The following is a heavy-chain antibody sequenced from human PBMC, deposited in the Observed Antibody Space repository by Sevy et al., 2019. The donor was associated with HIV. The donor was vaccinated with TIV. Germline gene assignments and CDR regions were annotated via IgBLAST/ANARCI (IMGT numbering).Heavy chain of an antibody. CDR3: AILVVDCVSTNCYGMRSLSFDF. Sequence: GGSLRFSCAASGFTFSSFAMHWVRQAPGKGLEWVAVISYDGSSKYYPDSVKGRFTISRDNAKITLYLQMNRLRPEDTAVYFCAILVVDCVSTNCYGMRSLSFDFRGQGTLVTVSS. CDR2: ISYDGSSK. CDR1: GFTFSSFA. J-gene: IGHJ4*02. V-gene: IGHV3-30-3*01. D-gene: IGHD2-2*01.